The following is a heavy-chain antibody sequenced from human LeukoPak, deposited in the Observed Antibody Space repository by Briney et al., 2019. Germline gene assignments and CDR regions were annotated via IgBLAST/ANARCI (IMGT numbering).Heavy chain of an antibody. V-gene: IGHV4-59*01. Sequence: SETLSLTFTVSGGSISSYYWTWIRQPPGKGLEWIGYIYYSGSTNYNPSLKSRVTISIDTSKNQFSLKLTSVTAADTAVYYCARQAVYLGSGGYGYWRPGTLVTVSP. CDR1: GGSISSYY. J-gene: IGHJ4*02. CDR2: IYYSGST. CDR3: ARQAVYLGSGGYGY. D-gene: IGHD3-10*01.